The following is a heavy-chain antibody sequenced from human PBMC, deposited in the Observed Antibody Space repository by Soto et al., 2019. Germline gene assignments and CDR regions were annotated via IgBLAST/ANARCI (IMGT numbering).Heavy chain of an antibody. V-gene: IGHV3-21*01. CDR2: ISSSSSYI. J-gene: IGHJ3*02. CDR1: GFTFSSYS. CDR3: AMGTYYYDSSRYSGI. D-gene: IGHD3-22*01. Sequence: EVQLVESGGGLVKPGGSLRLSCAASGFTFSSYSMNWVRQAPGKGLEWVSSISSSSSYIYYADSVKGRFTISRDNAKNSLDLQMNSLRAEDTAVYYWAMGTYYYDSSRYSGIWGQGKMVTVSS.